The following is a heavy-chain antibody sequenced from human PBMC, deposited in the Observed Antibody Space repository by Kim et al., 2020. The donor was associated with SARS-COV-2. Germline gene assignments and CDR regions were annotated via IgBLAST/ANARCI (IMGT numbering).Heavy chain of an antibody. CDR3: ARGGSSGYGYYYYGMDV. Sequence: ASVKVSCKASGGTFSSYAISWVRQAPGQGLEWMGGIIPIFGTANYAQKFQGRVTITADESTSTAYMELSSLRSEDTAVYYCARGGSSGYGYYYYGMDVWGQGTTVTVSS. J-gene: IGHJ6*02. D-gene: IGHD3-22*01. CDR2: IIPIFGTA. CDR1: GGTFSSYA. V-gene: IGHV1-69*13.